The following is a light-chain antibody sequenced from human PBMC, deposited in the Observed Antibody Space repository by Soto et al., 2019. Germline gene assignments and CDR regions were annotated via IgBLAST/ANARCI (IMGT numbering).Light chain of an antibody. V-gene: IGLV1-44*01. J-gene: IGLJ1*01. Sequence: VPEEPPLASGCPSQWVPIPYYRSSSNIGSKTVNWYQQLPATATKHLIYRNNQRPSGVPDRFSGSKSGSSASLAISGLQSEDESDYYCAAWDDSLTGYNCVFGTGTKVTV. CDR3: AAWDDSLTGYNCV. CDR1: SSNIGSKT. CDR2: RNN.